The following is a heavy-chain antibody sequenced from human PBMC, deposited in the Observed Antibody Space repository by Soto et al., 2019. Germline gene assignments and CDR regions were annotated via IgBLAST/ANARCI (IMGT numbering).Heavy chain of an antibody. CDR2: IHYSGST. J-gene: IGHJ1*01. Sequence: SDTLSLTCIVSGASISSSSYYWGWIRQPPGKGLEWIGSIHYSGSTYYNPSLKSRVTISVDTSKNQFSLKLSSVTAADTAVYYCARHSEVGSYLGYFQHWGHGTLVTVSS. CDR1: GASISSSSYY. CDR3: ARHSEVGSYLGYFQH. V-gene: IGHV4-39*01. D-gene: IGHD1-26*01.